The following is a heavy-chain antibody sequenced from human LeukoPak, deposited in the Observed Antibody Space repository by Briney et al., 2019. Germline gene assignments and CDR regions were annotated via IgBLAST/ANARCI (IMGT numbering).Heavy chain of an antibody. V-gene: IGHV3-23*01. J-gene: IGHJ4*02. CDR2: ISGTSGGT. D-gene: IGHD3-22*01. CDR3: AKGVGYSNYYFDY. Sequence: GGSLRLSCAASGFTFSAFWMNWVRQAPGKGLEWVSGISGTSGGTHYADSVKGRFTISRDNSKNTLYLQMNSLRAEDTAVYYCAKGVGYSNYYFDYWGQGTLVTVSS. CDR1: GFTFSAFW.